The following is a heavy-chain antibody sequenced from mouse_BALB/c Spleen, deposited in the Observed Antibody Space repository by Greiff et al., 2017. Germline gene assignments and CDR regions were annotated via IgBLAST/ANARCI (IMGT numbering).Heavy chain of an antibody. V-gene: IGHV1-5*01. CDR3: TRYGNYVGPWFAY. J-gene: IGHJ3*01. CDR2: IYPGNSDT. CDR1: GYTFTSYW. D-gene: IGHD2-1*01. Sequence: VQLQQSGTVLARPGASVKMSCKASGYTFTSYWMHWVKQRPGQGLEWIGAIYPGNSDTSYNQKFKGKAKLTAVTSTSTAYMELSSLTNEDSAVYYCTRYGNYVGPWFAYWGQGTLVTVSA.